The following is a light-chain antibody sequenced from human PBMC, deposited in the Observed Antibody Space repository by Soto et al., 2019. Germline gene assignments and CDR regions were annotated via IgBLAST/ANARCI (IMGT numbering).Light chain of an antibody. CDR2: GAS. V-gene: IGKV3-15*01. J-gene: IGKJ4*01. Sequence: VMTQSPATLSVSPGERATLSCRASQSVGSSLAWYQQKPGQVPRLLIYGASTTATGIPGRFSGSGSGTDFTLTINILQSEDFGVYYCQQYNKWPLTFGGGTKVEIK. CDR3: QQYNKWPLT. CDR1: QSVGSS.